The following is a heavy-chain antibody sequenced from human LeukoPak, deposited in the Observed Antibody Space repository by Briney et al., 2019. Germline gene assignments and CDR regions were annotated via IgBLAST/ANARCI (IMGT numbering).Heavy chain of an antibody. CDR2: INHSGST. J-gene: IGHJ4*02. V-gene: IGHV4-34*01. Sequence: SETPSLTCAVYGVSFSGYYWSWIRQPPGKGLEWIGEINHSGSTNYNPSLKSRVTISVDTSKNQFSLKLSSVTAADTAVYYCARRRLRPSIIIDYWGQGTLVTVSS. CDR1: GVSFSGYY. CDR3: ARRRLRPSIIIDY. D-gene: IGHD4-17*01.